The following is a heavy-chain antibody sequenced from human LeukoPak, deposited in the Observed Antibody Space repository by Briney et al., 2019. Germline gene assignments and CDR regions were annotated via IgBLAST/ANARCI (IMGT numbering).Heavy chain of an antibody. CDR2: IIPILCIA. CDR3: ARAGGVAGTSRRIDY. Sequence: ASVELPCKASGGTFSSYAISWVRQAPGQGSEWKGRIIPILCIAHYAQKFQGRVTITAEKSTSTAYMELSSLRSEDTAVYCCARAGGVAGTSRRIDYWGQGTLVTVSS. J-gene: IGHJ4*02. CDR1: GGTFSSYA. V-gene: IGHV1-69*04. D-gene: IGHD6-19*01.